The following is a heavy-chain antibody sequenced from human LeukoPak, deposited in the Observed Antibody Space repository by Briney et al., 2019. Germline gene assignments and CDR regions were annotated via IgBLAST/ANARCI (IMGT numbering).Heavy chain of an antibody. D-gene: IGHD3-10*01. CDR3: VRDSDVRGDYTHADQ. CDR1: GFSFSSYS. V-gene: IGHV3-48*01. Sequence: GGSLRLSCAASGFSFSSYSLNWFRQAPGKGLEWVSYISFNGRNIYYADSVKGRFTISRDDARKSLCLQMDSLRAEDTAVYYCVRDSDVRGDYTHADQWGQGTLVTVSP. CDR2: ISFNGRNI. J-gene: IGHJ5*02.